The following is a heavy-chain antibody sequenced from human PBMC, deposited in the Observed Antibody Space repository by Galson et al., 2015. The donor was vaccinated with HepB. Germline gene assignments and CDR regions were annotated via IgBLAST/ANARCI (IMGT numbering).Heavy chain of an antibody. Sequence: SLRLSCAASGFTFSDYYMSWIRQAPGKGLEWVSYISHSTHYTNYADSVKGRITISRDNARNSLYLQLNSLRAEDTAVYYCARVADVDYGDHSHFDFWGQGTLVTVSS. CDR3: ARVADVDYGDHSHFDF. D-gene: IGHD4-17*01. CDR2: ISHSTHYT. V-gene: IGHV3-11*06. CDR1: GFTFSDYY. J-gene: IGHJ4*02.